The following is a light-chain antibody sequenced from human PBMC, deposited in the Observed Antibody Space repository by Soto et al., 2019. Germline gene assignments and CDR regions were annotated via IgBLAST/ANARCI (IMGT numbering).Light chain of an antibody. J-gene: IGKJ4*01. V-gene: IGKV3D-15*01. Sequence: EIAMTQSPATLSVSPGERATLSCRASQSVNIYLAWYQQKPGQAPRLLIFGASSRATGIPARFSGSGSGTEFNLTISSLQSEDFAVYFCQQYDDWLRLTFGGGTKVEIK. CDR2: GAS. CDR1: QSVNIY. CDR3: QQYDDWLRLT.